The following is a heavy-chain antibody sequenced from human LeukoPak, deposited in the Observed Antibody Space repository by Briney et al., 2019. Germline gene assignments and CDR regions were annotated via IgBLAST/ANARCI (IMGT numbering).Heavy chain of an antibody. CDR2: ISWNSGSI. Sequence: GGSLRLSCAASGFTFDDYAMHWVRQAPGKGLEWVSGISWNSGSIGYADSVKGRFTISRDNAKSSLYLQMNSLRAEDMALYYCAKEYGGNSDDAFDIWGQGTMVTVSS. D-gene: IGHD4-23*01. V-gene: IGHV3-9*03. J-gene: IGHJ3*02. CDR3: AKEYGGNSDDAFDI. CDR1: GFTFDDYA.